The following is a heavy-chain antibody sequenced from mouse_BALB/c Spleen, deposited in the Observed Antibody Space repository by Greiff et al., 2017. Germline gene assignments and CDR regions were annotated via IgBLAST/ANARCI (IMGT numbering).Heavy chain of an antibody. J-gene: IGHJ3*01. CDR3: TPITTVAY. D-gene: IGHD1-1*01. CDR2: IRLKSNNYAT. Sequence: EVKLVESGGGLVQPGGSMKLSCVASGFTFSNYWMNWVRQSPEKGLEWVAEIRLKSNNYATHYAESVKGRFTISRDDSKSSVYLQMNNLRAEDTGIYYCTPITTVAYWGQGTLVTVSA. CDR1: GFTFSNYW. V-gene: IGHV6-6*02.